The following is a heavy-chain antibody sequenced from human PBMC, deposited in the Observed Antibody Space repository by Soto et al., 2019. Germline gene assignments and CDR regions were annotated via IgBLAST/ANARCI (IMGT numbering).Heavy chain of an antibody. V-gene: IGHV3-53*01. D-gene: IGHD6-19*01. CDR1: GFTVSSKY. CDR2: IYGGGTT. Sequence: PGGSLILSCAASGFTVSSKYMTWVRQAPGKGLEWVSVIYGGGTTYYADSVKGRFTISRDNSKNTLYLQMNSLRAEDTAVYYCVQTTGWPGFDFWGQGTLVTAPQ. J-gene: IGHJ4*02. CDR3: VQTTGWPGFDF.